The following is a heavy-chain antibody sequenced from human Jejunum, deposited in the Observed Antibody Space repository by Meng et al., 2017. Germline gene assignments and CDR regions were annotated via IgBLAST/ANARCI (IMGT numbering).Heavy chain of an antibody. CDR3: ARQTYYYESSGYGYAFDY. CDR1: GDSIRSTSYY. D-gene: IGHD3-22*01. CDR2: IYYSGST. Sequence: QLQVQESGPGLVKPSETLSLACTVSGDSIRSTSYYWGWIRQPPGKGLEWIGSIYYSGSTFYNPSLKSRVTVSVDTSRDQFSLKLSSVTAADTAVYYCARQTYYYESSGYGYAFDYWGQGTLVTVSS. V-gene: IGHV4-39*01. J-gene: IGHJ4*02.